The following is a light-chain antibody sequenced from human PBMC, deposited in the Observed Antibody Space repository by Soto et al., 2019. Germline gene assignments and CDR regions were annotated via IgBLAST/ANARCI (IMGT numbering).Light chain of an antibody. CDR1: SSDIGSYIL. V-gene: IGLV2-23*02. CDR2: EVT. J-gene: IGLJ2*01. Sequence: QSAPTQPASVSGSPGQSITISCTGTSSDIGSYILVSWYQQHPGKAPKLIIYEVTKRPSGVSSRFSGSKSGNTASLTISGLQAEDEADYYCCSYAGSGTGVFGGGTKLTVL. CDR3: CSYAGSGTGV.